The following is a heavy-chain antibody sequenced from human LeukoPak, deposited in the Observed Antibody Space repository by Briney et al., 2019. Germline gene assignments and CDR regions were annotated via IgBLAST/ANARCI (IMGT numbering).Heavy chain of an antibody. J-gene: IGHJ3*02. CDR1: GGTFSSYA. D-gene: IGHD3-22*01. CDR3: ASHDSSSAVEYLGAFDI. V-gene: IGHV1-69*04. CDR2: IIPILGIA. Sequence: GASVKVSCKASGGTFSSYAISWVRQAPGQGLEWMGRIIPILGIANYAQKFQGRVTITADKSTSTAYMELSSLRSEDTAVYYCASHDSSSAVEYLGAFDIWGQGTMVTVSS.